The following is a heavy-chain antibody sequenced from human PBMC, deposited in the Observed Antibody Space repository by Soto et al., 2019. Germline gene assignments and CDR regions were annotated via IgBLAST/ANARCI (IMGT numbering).Heavy chain of an antibody. CDR2: IIPIFGPA. CDR1: GGTFSSHS. CDR3: ATGSFTSTGGRIGYHYNAMDV. D-gene: IGHD1-1*01. Sequence: SVKVSCKSSGGTFSSHSINWVRQAPGQGLEWMGGIIPIFGPANFAKNFQGRVTITADESTTTAYMELSSLTSEDTAVYYCATGSFTSTGGRIGYHYNAMDVWGQGTTVTVS. V-gene: IGHV1-69*13. J-gene: IGHJ6*02.